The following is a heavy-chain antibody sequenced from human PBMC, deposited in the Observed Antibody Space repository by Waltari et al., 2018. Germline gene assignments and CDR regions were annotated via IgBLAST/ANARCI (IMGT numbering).Heavy chain of an antibody. V-gene: IGHV4-34*01. J-gene: IGHJ4*02. CDR1: GGSFSGYY. Sequence: QVQLQQWGAGLLKPSETLSLTCAVYGGSFSGYYWIWIRQPPGKGLGWIGEINHSGSTNYNPSLKRRVTISVDTYKNQFSRKLSSVTAADTAVYYCARDQGGIAVAGTPYYFDYWGQGTLVTVSS. CDR3: ARDQGGIAVAGTPYYFDY. D-gene: IGHD6-19*01. CDR2: INHSGST.